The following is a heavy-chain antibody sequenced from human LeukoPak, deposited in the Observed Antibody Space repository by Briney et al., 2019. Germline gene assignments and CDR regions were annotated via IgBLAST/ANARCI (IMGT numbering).Heavy chain of an antibody. V-gene: IGHV3-7*01. J-gene: IGHJ4*02. CDR1: GFTFRNYW. Sequence: GSLRLSCAVSGFTFRNYWMSWVRQAPGKGLEWVATIKQDGSEKYYVDSVKGRFAISRDNVKNSLYLQMNSLRAEDTAVYYCARDEPVGATTGWGQGTLVTVSS. D-gene: IGHD1-26*01. CDR3: ARDEPVGATTG. CDR2: IKQDGSEK.